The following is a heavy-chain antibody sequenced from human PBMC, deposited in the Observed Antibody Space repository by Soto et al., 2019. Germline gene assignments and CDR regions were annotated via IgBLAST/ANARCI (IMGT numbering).Heavy chain of an antibody. J-gene: IGHJ2*01. D-gene: IGHD3-10*01. CDR2: VIPMFGTT. CDR3: ARHAGTYYYIDL. Sequence: QVQLVQSGAEVRKPGSSVKVSCKASADTFSTYAISWVRQAPGQGLEWMGGVIPMFGTTNNAQKFQGRVTITADESTGTAYMELAILKSEYTAVYYCARHAGTYYYIDL. CDR1: ADTFSTYA. V-gene: IGHV1-69*12.